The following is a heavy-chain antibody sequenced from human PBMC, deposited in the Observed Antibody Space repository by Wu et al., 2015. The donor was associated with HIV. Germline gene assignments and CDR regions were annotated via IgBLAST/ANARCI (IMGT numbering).Heavy chain of an antibody. V-gene: IGHV1-69*12. J-gene: IGHJ4*03. D-gene: IGHD4-23*01. Sequence: QVQLVQSGAEVKKPGSSVKVSCKASGDTFNIFAINWLRQAPGQGLEWMGGIIPAFGTTDYAGKFQGRVTISADDSANTAYMELKTLTSEDTAVYYCARPWQLEERLALXDYVGPGTLVTVSS. CDR2: IIPAFGTT. CDR1: GDTFNIFA. CDR3: ARPWQLEERLALXDY.